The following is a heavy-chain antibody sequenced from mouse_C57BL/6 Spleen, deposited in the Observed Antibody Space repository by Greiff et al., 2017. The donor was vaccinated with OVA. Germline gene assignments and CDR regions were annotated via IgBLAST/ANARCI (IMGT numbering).Heavy chain of an antibody. CDR3: ARDYGGSPAWFAY. J-gene: IGHJ3*01. V-gene: IGHV1-81*01. Sequence: QVQLKQSGAELARPGASVKLSCKASGYTFTSYGISWVKQRTGPGLEWIGEIYPRSGNTYYNEKFKGKATLTADKSSSTAYMGLRSLTSEDSAVSFCARDYGGSPAWFAYWGQGTLVTVSA. D-gene: IGHD1-1*01. CDR2: IYPRSGNT. CDR1: GYTFTSYG.